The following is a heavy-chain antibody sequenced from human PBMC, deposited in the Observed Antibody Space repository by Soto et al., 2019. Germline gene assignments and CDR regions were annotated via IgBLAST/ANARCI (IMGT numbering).Heavy chain of an antibody. V-gene: IGHV3-30*18. J-gene: IGHJ4*02. CDR2: ISNDGKSE. CDR3: AKTITTVGVSSTGRGALLDN. Sequence: QVQLVESGGGVVQPGRSLRLSCAASGFSFSAFGMHWVRQAPGKGLEWIAVISNDGKSEHYADSVKGRFIISRDNSKNTFYLQMNSLSVEDTAVYYCAKTITTVGVSSTGRGALLDNWGQGILVSVSS. CDR1: GFSFSAFG. D-gene: IGHD3-3*01.